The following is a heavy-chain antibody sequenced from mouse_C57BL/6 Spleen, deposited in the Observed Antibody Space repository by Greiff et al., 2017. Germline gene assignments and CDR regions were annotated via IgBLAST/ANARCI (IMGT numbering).Heavy chain of an antibody. CDR3: ANGKGYAMDY. D-gene: IGHD2-1*01. V-gene: IGHV1-82*01. CDR1: GYAFSSSW. J-gene: IGHJ4*01. Sequence: QVQLKESGPELVKPGASVKISCKASGYAFSSSWMNWVKQRPGKGLEWIGRLYPGDGDTNYNGKFKGKATLTADKSSSTAYMQLSSLTSEDSAVYFCANGKGYAMDYWGQGTSVTVSS. CDR2: LYPGDGDT.